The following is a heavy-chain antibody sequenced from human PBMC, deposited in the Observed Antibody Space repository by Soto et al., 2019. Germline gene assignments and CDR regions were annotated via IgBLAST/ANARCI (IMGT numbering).Heavy chain of an antibody. CDR3: ARAPYYYDSSGYYYPGGYYFDY. CDR2: INPNSGGT. J-gene: IGHJ4*02. CDR1: GYTFTGYY. D-gene: IGHD3-22*01. Sequence: GASVKVSCKASGYTFTGYYMHWVRQAPGQGLEWMGWINPNSGGTNYAQKFQGWVTMTRDTSISTAYMELSRLRSDDTAVYYCARAPYYYDSSGYYYPGGYYFDYWGQGTLVTVSS. V-gene: IGHV1-2*04.